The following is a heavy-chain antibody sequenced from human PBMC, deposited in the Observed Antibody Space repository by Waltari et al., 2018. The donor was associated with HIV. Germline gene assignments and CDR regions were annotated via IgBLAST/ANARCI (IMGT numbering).Heavy chain of an antibody. J-gene: IGHJ6*02. Sequence: QVQLVQSGAEVKKPGASVKVSCKASGYSFTTYYIPWVRQAPGQGLEWMGIIIPSGGSTTYAQKFQGRVTMTRDTSTSTVYMELSSLRSEDTAVYYCAREMAGSRGIYGMDVWGQGTTVTVSS. V-gene: IGHV1-46*01. CDR3: AREMAGSRGIYGMDV. D-gene: IGHD6-19*01. CDR2: IIPSGGST. CDR1: GYSFTTYY.